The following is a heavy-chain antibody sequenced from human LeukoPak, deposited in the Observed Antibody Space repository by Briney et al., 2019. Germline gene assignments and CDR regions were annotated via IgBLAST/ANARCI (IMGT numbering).Heavy chain of an antibody. D-gene: IGHD3-22*01. CDR1: GFSFSTSW. Sequence: GGSLRLSCAASGFSFSTSWMAWVRQAPGKGLEWVGNIYYDGSTKYYGDSVKGRFTISRDNAKNSLFLQMNSLREEDTAVYYCASSHDSSGNDWGQGTMVTASS. CDR2: IYYDGSTK. V-gene: IGHV3-7*01. J-gene: IGHJ4*02. CDR3: ASSHDSSGND.